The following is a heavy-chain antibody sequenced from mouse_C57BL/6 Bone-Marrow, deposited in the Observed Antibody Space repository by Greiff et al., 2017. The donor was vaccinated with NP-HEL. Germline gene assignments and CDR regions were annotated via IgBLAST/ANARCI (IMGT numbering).Heavy chain of an antibody. CDR2: IFPGSGST. Sequence: QVQLKQSGPELVKPGASVKISCKASGYTFTDYYINWVKQRPGQGLEWIGWIFPGSGSTYYNEKFKGKATLTVDKSSSTAYMLLSSLTSEDSAVYFCAREHYYGSSSYYAMDYWGQGTSVTVSS. D-gene: IGHD1-1*01. CDR1: GYTFTDYY. V-gene: IGHV1-75*01. CDR3: AREHYYGSSSYYAMDY. J-gene: IGHJ4*01.